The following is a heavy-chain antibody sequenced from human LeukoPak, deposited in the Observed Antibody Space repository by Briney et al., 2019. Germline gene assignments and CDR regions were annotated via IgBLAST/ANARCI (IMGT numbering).Heavy chain of an antibody. Sequence: PSETLSLTCTVSGGSINRYYWSWTRQPPGKGLEWIGYIYYSGSTNYNPSLKGRGTISLDRAKNHFSLKLSSVTAADTAVYFRARSKSGTYSWFDPWGQGTLVTVSS. D-gene: IGHD1-26*01. J-gene: IGHJ5*02. V-gene: IGHV4-59*08. CDR3: ARSKSGTYSWFDP. CDR2: IYYSGST. CDR1: GGSINRYY.